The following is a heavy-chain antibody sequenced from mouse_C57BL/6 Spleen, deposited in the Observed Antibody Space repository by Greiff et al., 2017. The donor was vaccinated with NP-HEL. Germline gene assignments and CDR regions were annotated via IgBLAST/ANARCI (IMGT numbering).Heavy chain of an antibody. V-gene: IGHV1-22*01. D-gene: IGHD2-4*01. Sequence: VQLQQSGPELVKPGASVKMSCKASGYTFTDYNMHWVKQSHGKSLEWIGNINPNNGGTSYNQKFKGKATFTVNKSSSTAYMELRSLTSEDSAVYYCARDGYDYDEGAWFAYWGKGTLVTVSA. CDR3: ARDGYDYDEGAWFAY. CDR2: INPNNGGT. CDR1: GYTFTDYN. J-gene: IGHJ3*01.